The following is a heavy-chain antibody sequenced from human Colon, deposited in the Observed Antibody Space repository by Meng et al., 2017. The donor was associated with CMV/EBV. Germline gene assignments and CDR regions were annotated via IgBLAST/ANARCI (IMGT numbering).Heavy chain of an antibody. J-gene: IGHJ5*02. V-gene: IGHV4-39*07. CDR2: IYYSGST. CDR3: ARATLTIFGVVIPPHWFDP. CDR1: GGSISSSSYY. D-gene: IGHD3-3*01. Sequence: QVQEYGPGLVKPSKTPHLTCTVSGGSISSSSYYWGWIRQPPGKGLEWIGSIYYSGSTYYNPSLKSRVTISVDTSKNQFSLKLSSVTAADTAVYYCARATLTIFGVVIPPHWFDPWGQGTLVTVSS.